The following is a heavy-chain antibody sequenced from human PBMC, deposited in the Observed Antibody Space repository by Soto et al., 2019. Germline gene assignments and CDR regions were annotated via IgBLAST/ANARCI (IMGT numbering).Heavy chain of an antibody. D-gene: IGHD2-2*01. CDR2: ISGSGGSP. J-gene: IGHJ4*02. V-gene: IGHV3-23*01. CDR3: AKARCSSATCYVPDY. Sequence: EVPLLQSGGGLVQPGESLRLSCAASGFIFSSYTMSWVRQAPGKGLEWVSVISGSGGSPYHADSVQGRFTISRDNPKNTLYLQMNSLRAEDTAIYYCAKARCSSATCYVPDYWGQGTLVTVSS. CDR1: GFIFSSYT.